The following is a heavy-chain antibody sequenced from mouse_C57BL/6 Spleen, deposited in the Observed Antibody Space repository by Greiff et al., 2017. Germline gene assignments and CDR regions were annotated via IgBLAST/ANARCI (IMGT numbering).Heavy chain of an antibody. V-gene: IGHV1-54*01. CDR3: ARSRGIDYDPLDY. J-gene: IGHJ2*01. Sequence: VQLQQSGAELVRPGTSVKVSCKASGYAFTNYLIEWVKQRPGQGLEWIGVINPGSGGTNYNEKFKGKATLTADKSSSTAYMQLSSLTSEDSAVYFCARSRGIDYDPLDYWGQGTTLTVSS. D-gene: IGHD2-4*01. CDR2: INPGSGGT. CDR1: GYAFTNYL.